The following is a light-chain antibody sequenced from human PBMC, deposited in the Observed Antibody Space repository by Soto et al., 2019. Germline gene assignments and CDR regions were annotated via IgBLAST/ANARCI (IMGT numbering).Light chain of an antibody. CDR2: DGS. J-gene: IGKJ1*01. V-gene: IGKV1-5*01. CDR1: QSISSW. CDR3: QQYNSYCK. Sequence: DIHMSHSPSTLSASVGDRVTITFRPSQSISSWLAWYPQKPGKPTKLLIYDGSSLESGVPSRLSGSGSGTEVGLTISSLQRHDFATYYCQQYNSYCKFGQGKKV.